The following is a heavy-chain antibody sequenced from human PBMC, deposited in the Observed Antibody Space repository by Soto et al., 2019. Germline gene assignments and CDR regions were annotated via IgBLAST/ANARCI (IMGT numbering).Heavy chain of an antibody. J-gene: IGHJ4*02. V-gene: IGHV2-5*02. Sequence: QITLKEFGPPLVRPAQTLTLTCAFSGFSLTTTRMGGAWIRQPPGKALEWLALIYWDDDKRYSPSLKNRLTVSKYTSTNRVVLTITNISPDDTGTYFCAHAGDFDLLSFDRWGPGTLVTVSS. CDR1: GFSLTTTRMG. D-gene: IGHD2-15*01. CDR3: AHAGDFDLLSFDR. CDR2: IYWDDDK.